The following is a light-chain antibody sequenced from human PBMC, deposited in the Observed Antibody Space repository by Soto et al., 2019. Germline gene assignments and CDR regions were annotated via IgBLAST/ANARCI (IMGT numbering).Light chain of an antibody. V-gene: IGLV2-11*01. CDR3: CSYAGAFTYV. J-gene: IGLJ1*01. CDR2: DVS. Sequence: QSALIRPRSVSGSPGHSVTISCTGTSSDVGGYSYVSWYQQHPGKAPKLMISDVSKRPSGVPDRFSGSKFGNTASLTISGLQAEDEADYYCCSYAGAFTYVFGSGTKVTVL. CDR1: SSDVGGYSY.